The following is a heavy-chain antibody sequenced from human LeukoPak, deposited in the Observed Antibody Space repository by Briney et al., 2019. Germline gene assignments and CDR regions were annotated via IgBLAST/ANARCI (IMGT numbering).Heavy chain of an antibody. Sequence: GGSLRLSCAASGFTFSSYWMGWVRQAPGKGLEWAANINQDGSEKYSVDSVKGRFTISRDNAKNSLYLQMNSLRAEDTAVYYCARTGGYCSGGSCYPPSVWGQGTTVTVSS. CDR3: ARTGGYCSGGSCYPPSV. CDR2: INQDGSEK. V-gene: IGHV3-7*01. D-gene: IGHD2-15*01. J-gene: IGHJ6*02. CDR1: GFTFSSYW.